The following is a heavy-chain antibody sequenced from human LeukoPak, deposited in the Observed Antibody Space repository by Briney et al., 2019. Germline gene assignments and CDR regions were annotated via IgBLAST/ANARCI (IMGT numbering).Heavy chain of an antibody. J-gene: IGHJ4*02. CDR3: AGGGDYYDSSGPLY. CDR1: GYTFTDYY. Sequence: ASVKVSCKASGYTFTDYYMHWVRQAPGQGLEWMGWINPNSGVTNYAQKFQGRVTMTRDTSISTAYMELSRLRSDDTAVYYCAGGGDYYDSSGPLYWGQGTLVTVSS. CDR2: INPNSGVT. D-gene: IGHD3-22*01. V-gene: IGHV1-2*02.